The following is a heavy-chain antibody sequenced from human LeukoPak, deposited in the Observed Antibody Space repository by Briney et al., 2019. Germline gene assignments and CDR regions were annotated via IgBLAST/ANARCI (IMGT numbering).Heavy chain of an antibody. V-gene: IGHV1-46*01. CDR1: GYTFTSYY. J-gene: IGHJ4*02. CDR2: INPSGGST. CDR3: ARDVGGISYYYGSGSYSGFDY. Sequence: GASVKVSCKASGYTFTSYYMHWVRQAPGQGLEWMGIINPSGGSTSYAQKFQGRVTMTRDMSTSTVYMELSSLRSEDTAVYYCARDVGGISYYYGSGSYSGFDYWGQGTLVTASS. D-gene: IGHD3-10*01.